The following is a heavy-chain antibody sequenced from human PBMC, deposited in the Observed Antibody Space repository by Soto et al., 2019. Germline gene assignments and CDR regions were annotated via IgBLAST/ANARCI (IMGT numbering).Heavy chain of an antibody. CDR2: INAGNGNT. CDR3: ARAVAVAADFDY. D-gene: IGHD6-19*01. J-gene: IGHJ4*02. V-gene: IGHV1-3*05. Sequence: QVQLVQSGAEEKKPGASVKVSCKASGYTFTGYAMHWVRQAPGHRLEWMGWINAGNGNTKYSQKFQGRVTITRDTSAITTYMELSSLRSEDTAVYYCARAVAVAADFDYWGQGTLVTVSS. CDR1: GYTFTGYA.